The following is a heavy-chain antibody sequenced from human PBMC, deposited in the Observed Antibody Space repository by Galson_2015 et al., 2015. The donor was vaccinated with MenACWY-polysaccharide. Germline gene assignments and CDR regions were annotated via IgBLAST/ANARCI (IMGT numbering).Heavy chain of an antibody. J-gene: IGHJ4*02. Sequence: SLRLSCAVSGFTLSRAWMTWVRQAPGKGLVWVSRIKSDGSSTNYADSVKGRFTISRDNAKNTLYLQMNSLRAEDTALYYCARGYSAYDWGQGTLVTVSA. CDR3: ARGYSAYD. CDR1: GFTLSRAW. D-gene: IGHD5-12*01. CDR2: IKSDGSST. V-gene: IGHV3-74*01.